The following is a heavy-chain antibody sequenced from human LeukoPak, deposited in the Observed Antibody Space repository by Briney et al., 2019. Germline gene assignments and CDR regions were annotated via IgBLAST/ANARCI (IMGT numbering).Heavy chain of an antibody. D-gene: IGHD3-10*01. CDR1: GGSIRSSSYY. CDR3: ARDPSLWFGDPLRWFDP. Sequence: SETLSLTCTVSGGSIRSSSYYWGWIRQPPGKGLEWIGSIYYSGSTYYNASLKSRVTISVDTSKNQFSLKLSSVTAADTAVYYCARDPSLWFGDPLRWFDPWGQGTLVTVSS. V-gene: IGHV4-39*07. J-gene: IGHJ5*02. CDR2: IYYSGST.